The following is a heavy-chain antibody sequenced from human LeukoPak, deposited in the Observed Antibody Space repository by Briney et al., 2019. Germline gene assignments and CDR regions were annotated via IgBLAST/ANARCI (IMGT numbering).Heavy chain of an antibody. CDR1: RVTFSSYG. CDR3: AKDWNLVVAATRLDP. Sequence: GGSLRLSCAGSRVTFSSYGMSWVRQAPGKGLEWVSSMSGLGSITYYADSVKGRFTISRDNSKNTLYLQMSSLRAEDTALYYCAKDWNLVVAATRLDPWGQGTLVTVSS. J-gene: IGHJ5*02. CDR2: MSGLGSIT. V-gene: IGHV3-23*01. D-gene: IGHD2-15*01.